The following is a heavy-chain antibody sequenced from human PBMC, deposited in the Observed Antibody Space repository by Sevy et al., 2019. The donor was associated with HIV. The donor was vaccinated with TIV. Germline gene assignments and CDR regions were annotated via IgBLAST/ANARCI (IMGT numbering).Heavy chain of an antibody. D-gene: IGHD6-13*01. V-gene: IGHV3-21*01. Sequence: GGSLRLSCAASGFTFSSYSMNWVHQAPGKGLEWVSSISSSSSYIYYADSVKGGFTISRDNAKNSLYLQMNSLRAEDTAVYYCARNSRFNWFDPWGQGTLVTVSS. J-gene: IGHJ5*02. CDR1: GFTFSSYS. CDR3: ARNSRFNWFDP. CDR2: ISSSSSYI.